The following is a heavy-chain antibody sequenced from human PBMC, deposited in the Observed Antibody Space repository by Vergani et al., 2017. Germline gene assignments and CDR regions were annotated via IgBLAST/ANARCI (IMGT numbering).Heavy chain of an antibody. D-gene: IGHD4-17*01. J-gene: IGHJ2*01. Sequence: EVQLVESGGGLVQPGGSLRLSCAASGFTFSSYSMNWVRQAPGKGLEWVSYISSSSSTIYYADSVKGRFTISRDNAKNSLYLQMNSLRAEDTAVYYCAKDQAWLPYMTTVTNGAWYFDLWGRGTLVTVSS. CDR3: AKDQAWLPYMTTVTNGAWYFDL. CDR1: GFTFSSYS. CDR2: ISSSSSTI. V-gene: IGHV3-48*04.